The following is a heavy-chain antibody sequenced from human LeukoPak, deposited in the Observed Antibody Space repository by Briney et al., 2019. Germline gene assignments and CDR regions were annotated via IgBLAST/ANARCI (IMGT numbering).Heavy chain of an antibody. Sequence: GGSLRLSCAASGFTFSSYSMNWVRQAPGKGLEWVSSISSSSYIYYADSVKGRFTISRDNAKNSLYLQMNSLRAEDTAVYYCARGPPADIVVVPAAIPVDYWGQGTLVTVSS. CDR1: GFTFSSYS. CDR3: ARGPPADIVVVPAAIPVDY. CDR2: ISSSSYI. V-gene: IGHV3-21*01. D-gene: IGHD2-2*01. J-gene: IGHJ4*02.